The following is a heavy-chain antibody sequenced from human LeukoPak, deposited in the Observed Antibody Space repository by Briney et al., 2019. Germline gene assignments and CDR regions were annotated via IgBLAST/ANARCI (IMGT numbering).Heavy chain of an antibody. J-gene: IGHJ6*03. V-gene: IGHV3-11*04. CDR3: ARYDYGDYEDYFYYMDV. Sequence: PGGSLRLSCAASGFTFSDYYMSWIRQAPGKGLEWVSYISSSGSTIYYADSVKGRFTISRDNAKNSLYLQMNSLRDEDTAVYYCARYDYGDYEDYFYYMDVWGKGTAVSVSS. D-gene: IGHD4-17*01. CDR1: GFTFSDYY. CDR2: ISSSGSTI.